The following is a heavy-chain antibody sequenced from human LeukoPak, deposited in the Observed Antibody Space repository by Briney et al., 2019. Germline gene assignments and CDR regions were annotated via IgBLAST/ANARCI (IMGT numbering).Heavy chain of an antibody. Sequence: SETLSLTCAVYGGSFSGYYWSWIRQPPGKGLEWTGETNHSGSTNYNPSLKSRVTISIDTSKNQFSLKLSSVTAADTAVYYCARARTNYYGSGSCHWVWFDPWGQGTLVTVSS. CDR1: GGSFSGYY. V-gene: IGHV4-34*01. CDR2: TNHSGST. D-gene: IGHD3-10*01. CDR3: ARARTNYYGSGSCHWVWFDP. J-gene: IGHJ5*02.